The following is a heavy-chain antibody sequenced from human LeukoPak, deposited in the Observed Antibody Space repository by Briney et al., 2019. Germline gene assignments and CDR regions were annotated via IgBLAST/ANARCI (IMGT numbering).Heavy chain of an antibody. V-gene: IGHV3-23*01. J-gene: IGHJ4*02. CDR3: AHMAPLVRGVMGYY. CDR1: GFTFSSYG. CDR2: ISGSGAST. Sequence: GGTLRLSCAASGFTFSSYGMSWVRQAPGKGLEWVSAISGSGASTYYADSVKGRFTISRDNSKNTLYLQMNSLRAEDTAVYYCAHMAPLVRGVMGYYWGQGTLVTVSS. D-gene: IGHD3-10*01.